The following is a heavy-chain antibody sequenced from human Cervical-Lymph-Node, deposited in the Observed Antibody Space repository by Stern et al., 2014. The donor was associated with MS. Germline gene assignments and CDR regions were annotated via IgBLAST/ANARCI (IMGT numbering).Heavy chain of an antibody. Sequence: VQLEESGGGVVQPGRSLRLSCAASGFTFSSYGMHWVRQAPGKGLEWVAVIWYDGSNKYYADSVKGRFTISRDNSKNTLYLQMNSLRAEDTAVYYCATHYYDSSGCLGYWGQGTLVTVSS. J-gene: IGHJ4*02. CDR3: ATHYYDSSGCLGY. CDR1: GFTFSSYG. V-gene: IGHV3-33*01. CDR2: IWYDGSNK. D-gene: IGHD3-22*01.